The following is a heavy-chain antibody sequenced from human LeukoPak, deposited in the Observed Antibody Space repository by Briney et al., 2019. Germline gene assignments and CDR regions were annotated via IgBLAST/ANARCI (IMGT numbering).Heavy chain of an antibody. V-gene: IGHV3-23*01. CDR3: AKDGGLWVSAHWGDS. Sequence: GGPLRLSCAASGFTFSSYWMSWVRQAPGKGLKWVSTITTGDGNTYYADSVKGRFTVSRDDSKNTLYLQMNSLRAEDAAVYYCAKDGGLWVSAHWGDSWGRGTLVTVSS. CDR2: ITTGDGNT. J-gene: IGHJ4*02. D-gene: IGHD7-27*01. CDR1: GFTFSSYW.